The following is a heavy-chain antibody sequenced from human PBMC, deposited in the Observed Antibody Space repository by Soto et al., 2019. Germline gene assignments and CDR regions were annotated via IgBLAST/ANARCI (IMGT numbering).Heavy chain of an antibody. D-gene: IGHD3-3*01. CDR3: ERRGEDFWSGYYYFDY. CDR2: IYPGDSDT. CDR1: GYIFTSYW. Sequence: PGESLKISCKGSGYIFTSYWIGWVRQMPGKGLEWMGIIYPGDSDTRYSPSFQGQVTISADKSISTAYLQWSSLKASDTEMYYCERRGEDFWSGYYYFDYWGQVTLVTVSS. V-gene: IGHV5-51*01. J-gene: IGHJ4*02.